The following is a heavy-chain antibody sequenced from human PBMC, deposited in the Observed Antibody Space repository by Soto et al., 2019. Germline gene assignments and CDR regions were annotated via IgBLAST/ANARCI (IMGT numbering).Heavy chain of an antibody. CDR1: GFTFSDYY. Sequence: QVQLVESGGGLVKPGGSLRLSCAASGFTFSDYYMSWIRQAPGKGLEWVSYISSSGSTIYYADSVQGRFTISRDNAKNSLYLQVNSLRAEDTAVYYWARVSCSSTSCYFSYYYYMDVWGKGTTVTVSS. CDR3: ARVSCSSTSCYFSYYYYMDV. CDR2: ISSSGSTI. D-gene: IGHD2-2*01. J-gene: IGHJ6*03. V-gene: IGHV3-11*01.